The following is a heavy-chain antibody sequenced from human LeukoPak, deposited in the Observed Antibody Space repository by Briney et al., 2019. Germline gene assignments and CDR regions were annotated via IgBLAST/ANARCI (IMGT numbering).Heavy chain of an antibody. D-gene: IGHD3-22*01. J-gene: IGHJ4*02. CDR3: ARDVTTMIPWGYFDD. CDR1: GFSFINAW. Sequence: GGSLRLSCVASGFSFINAWMAWVRQAPGKGLEWDSAIRSSGDSTYYADSVKGRFTISRDNSKNTLYLQMNSLRADDTAVYYCARDVTTMIPWGYFDDWGQGTLVTVSS. V-gene: IGHV3-23*01. CDR2: IRSSGDST.